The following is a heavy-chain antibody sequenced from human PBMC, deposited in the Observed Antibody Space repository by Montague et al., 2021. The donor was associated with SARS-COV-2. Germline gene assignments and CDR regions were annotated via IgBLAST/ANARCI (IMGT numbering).Heavy chain of an antibody. V-gene: IGHV4-39*01. CDR1: GGPISGSSDY. D-gene: IGHD5-18*01. CDR2: VDYSGNT. J-gene: IGHJ4*02. Sequence: SETLSLTCTVTGGPISGSSDYWGWIRQSPGKGLEWIARVDYSGNTYYSPSLKSRLTISVDTSKNQFSLKLNSVTAADTALYYCARREYSYGWGDWGQGTLVTVSS. CDR3: ARREYSYGWGD.